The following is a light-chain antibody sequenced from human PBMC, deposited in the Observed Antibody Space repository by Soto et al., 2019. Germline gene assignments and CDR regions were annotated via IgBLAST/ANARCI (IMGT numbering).Light chain of an antibody. CDR2: DNN. V-gene: IGLV1-51*01. CDR3: ASWDSSLSGGNWV. CDR1: SSNIANNY. J-gene: IGLJ3*02. Sequence: QSVLTQPPSVSAAPGQKVTISCSGSSSNIANNYVSWYRHVPGTAPKLLIYDNNKRPSGIPDRFSASKSGTSATLAITGLQAGDEDDYYCASWDSSLSGGNWVFGGGTKLTVL.